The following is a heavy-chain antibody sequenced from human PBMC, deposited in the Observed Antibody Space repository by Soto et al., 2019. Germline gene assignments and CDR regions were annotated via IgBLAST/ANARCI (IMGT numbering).Heavy chain of an antibody. CDR2: ISYDGSNK. Sequence: GGSLRLSCAASGFTFSSYAMHWVRQAPGKGLEWVAVISYDGSNKYYADSVKGRFTISRDNSKNTLYLQMNSLRAEDTVVYYCARDSYCSGGSCYSRGVYYGMDVWGQGTTVTVSS. D-gene: IGHD2-15*01. CDR3: ARDSYCSGGSCYSRGVYYGMDV. J-gene: IGHJ6*02. CDR1: GFTFSSYA. V-gene: IGHV3-30-3*01.